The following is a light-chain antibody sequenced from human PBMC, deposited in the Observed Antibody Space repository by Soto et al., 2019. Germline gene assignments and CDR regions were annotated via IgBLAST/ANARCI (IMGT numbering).Light chain of an antibody. CDR1: QSIRTY. CDR3: QQSFASLRT. Sequence: DIQMTQSPSSLSASVGERGTITCRASQSIRTYLNWFQQRPGKAPKLLIYAASTLQGGVPSRFSGSGSGTDFTLTISSLQSEDFATYYCQQSFASLRTFGQGTTVEI. V-gene: IGKV1-39*01. CDR2: AAS. J-gene: IGKJ1*01.